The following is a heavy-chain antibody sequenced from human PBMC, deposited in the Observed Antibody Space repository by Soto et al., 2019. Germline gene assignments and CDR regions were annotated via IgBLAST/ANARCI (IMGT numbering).Heavy chain of an antibody. CDR3: ARGNPGLDVDIVDPITPSGAFDI. D-gene: IGHD5-12*01. Sequence: SETLSLTCTVSGGSISSYYWSWIRQPPGKGLEWIGYIYYSGSTNYNPSLKSRVTISVDTSKNQFSLKLSSVTAADTAVYYCARGNPGLDVDIVDPITPSGAFDIWGQGPMVTVSS. CDR2: IYYSGST. J-gene: IGHJ3*02. V-gene: IGHV4-59*01. CDR1: GGSISSYY.